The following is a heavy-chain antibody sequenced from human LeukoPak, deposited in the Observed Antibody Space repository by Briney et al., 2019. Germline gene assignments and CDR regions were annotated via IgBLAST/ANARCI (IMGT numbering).Heavy chain of an antibody. V-gene: IGHV3-48*03. CDR1: GFPYSSYE. D-gene: IGHD3-10*01. Sequence: GGSLRLSCGASGFPYSSYEMNWARQAPGKGLEWVSYISSSGSTIYYADSVKGRFTISRDNAKNSLYLQMNSLRAEDTAVYYCAPYYYGSGSATNSFDYWGQGTLVTVSS. CDR3: APYYYGSGSATNSFDY. CDR2: ISSSGSTI. J-gene: IGHJ4*02.